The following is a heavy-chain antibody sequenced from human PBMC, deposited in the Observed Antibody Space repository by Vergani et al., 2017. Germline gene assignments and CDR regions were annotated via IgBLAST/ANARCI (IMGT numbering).Heavy chain of an antibody. V-gene: IGHV3-11*05. CDR2: ISSSSSYT. J-gene: IGHJ4*02. CDR1: GFTLSDYY. Sequence: QVQLVESGGGSVKTGGSLRLSCADSGFTLSDYYMSWLRQAPGRGLEWVSYISSSSSYTNNADSVKGRFTISRDNAKNSLYLQMNSLRAEDTAVYYCAGDHGYGSSGYYSDWGQGTLVTVSS. CDR3: AGDHGYGSSGYYSD. D-gene: IGHD3-22*01.